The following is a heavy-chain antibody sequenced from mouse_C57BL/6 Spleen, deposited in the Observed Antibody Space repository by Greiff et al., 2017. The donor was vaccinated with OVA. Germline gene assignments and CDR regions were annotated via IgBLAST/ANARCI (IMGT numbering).Heavy chain of an antibody. CDR3: ARGGVSAGTAWFAY. D-gene: IGHD4-1*01. V-gene: IGHV2-2*01. J-gene: IGHJ3*01. Sequence: QVQLQQSGPGLVQPSQSLSITCTVSGFSLTSYGVHWVRQSPGKGLEWLGVIWSGGSTDYNAAFISILSISKDNSKSQVFFKMNSLQADDTAIYCCARGGVSAGTAWFAYWGQGTLVTVSA. CDR1: GFSLTSYG. CDR2: IWSGGST.